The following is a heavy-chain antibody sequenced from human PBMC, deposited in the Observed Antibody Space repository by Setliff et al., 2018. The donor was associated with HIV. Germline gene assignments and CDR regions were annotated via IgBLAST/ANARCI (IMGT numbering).Heavy chain of an antibody. V-gene: IGHV3-21*06. CDR3: AKARSTVGAFDI. CDR2: ISRSGDYI. J-gene: IGHJ3*02. D-gene: IGHD4-4*01. CDR1: GFTFSSYS. Sequence: GGSLRLSCAASGFTFSSYSMNWVRQAPGKGLEWVSCISRSGDYIYYADSMKGPFTIPRDNAKNSLYLQMNSPRVEYTAVYYCAKARSTVGAFDIWGQGTMVTVSS.